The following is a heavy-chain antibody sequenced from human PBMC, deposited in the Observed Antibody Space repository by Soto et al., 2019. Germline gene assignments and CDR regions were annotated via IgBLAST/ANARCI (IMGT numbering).Heavy chain of an antibody. V-gene: IGHV1-69*13. Sequence: SVKVSCKASGGTFSSYAISWVRQAPGQGLEWMGGIIPIFGTANYAQKFQGRVTITADESTSTAYMELSSLRSEDTAVYYCTKDAKFDDIYTGYFVNDLWGQGTPVTVS. D-gene: IGHD3-9*01. J-gene: IGHJ5*02. CDR1: GGTFSSYA. CDR3: TKDAKFDDIYTGYFVNDL. CDR2: IIPIFGTA.